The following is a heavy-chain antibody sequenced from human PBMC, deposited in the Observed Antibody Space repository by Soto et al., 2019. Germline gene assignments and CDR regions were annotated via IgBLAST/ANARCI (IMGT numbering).Heavy chain of an antibody. CDR2: ISHDGSDL. CDR3: AKCVANLGMIRGPNGLRDS. J-gene: IGHJ4*02. Sequence: GGSLRLSCAASGFTFSNYGMHWVRQAPGKGLEWLAIISHDGSDLKYADSVKGRFTISSDNSRNTLYLQIDSLRPEDTAMYYCAKCVANLGMIRGPNGLRDSWGQGTLVTVSS. D-gene: IGHD2-8*01. CDR1: GFTFSNYG. V-gene: IGHV3-30*18.